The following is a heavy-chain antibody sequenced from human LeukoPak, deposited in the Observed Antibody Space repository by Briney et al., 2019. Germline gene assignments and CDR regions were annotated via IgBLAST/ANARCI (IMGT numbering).Heavy chain of an antibody. Sequence: GGSLRLSCAASGFTFSSYAMSWVRQAPGKGLEWVSSISRSNIYKYYADSVKGRFTISRDNAKNSLYLQMNSLRAEDTAVYYCANSRYDSSGYYGIIGYWGQGTLVTVSS. CDR2: ISRSNIYK. J-gene: IGHJ4*02. CDR3: ANSRYDSSGYYGIIGY. V-gene: IGHV3-21*01. CDR1: GFTFSSYA. D-gene: IGHD3-22*01.